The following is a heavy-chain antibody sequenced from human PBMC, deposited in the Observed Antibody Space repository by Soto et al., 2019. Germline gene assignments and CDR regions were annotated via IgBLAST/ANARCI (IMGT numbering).Heavy chain of an antibody. CDR2: INHSGST. CDR1: GGSFSGYY. D-gene: IGHD6-6*01. CDR3: ARGKPGWIAARHLDRFFVY. V-gene: IGHV4-34*01. J-gene: IGHJ4*02. Sequence: SETLSLTCAVYGGSFSGYYWSWIRQPPGKGLEWIGEINHSGSTNYNPSLKSRVTISVDTSKNQFSLKLSSVTAADTAVYYCARGKPGWIAARHLDRFFVYWGQGTLVXVSS.